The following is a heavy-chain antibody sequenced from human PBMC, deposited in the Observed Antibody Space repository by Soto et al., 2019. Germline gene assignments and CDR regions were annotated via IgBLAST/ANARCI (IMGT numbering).Heavy chain of an antibody. CDR3: ARHSSSWPIFDY. J-gene: IGHJ4*02. V-gene: IGHV4-59*08. CDR1: GGSIGNSY. CDR2: IYYSGSS. D-gene: IGHD6-13*01. Sequence: QVQLQESGPGLVKPSETLSLTCTVSGGSIGNSYWSWIRQSPGKGLEWIGYIYYSGSSNYNPSLTSRVSISVATSKNQFSLKLSSVTAADTAVYYCARHSSSWPIFDYWGQGTLVIVSS.